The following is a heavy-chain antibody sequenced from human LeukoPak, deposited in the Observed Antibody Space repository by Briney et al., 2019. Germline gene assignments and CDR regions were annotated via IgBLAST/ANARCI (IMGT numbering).Heavy chain of an antibody. CDR2: INSNGGST. D-gene: IGHD6-19*01. J-gene: IGHJ5*01. V-gene: IGHV3-64D*09. CDR1: GFTFSAYS. CDR3: VSRTSSGWYDF. Sequence: GGSLRLSCSASGFTFSAYSMHWVRQAPGKGLEYVSAINSNGGSTYYGDSEKGRFTISRDNSKNTLYLQMSSLRGEDTAMYYCVSRTSSGWYDFWGQGTLVIVSS.